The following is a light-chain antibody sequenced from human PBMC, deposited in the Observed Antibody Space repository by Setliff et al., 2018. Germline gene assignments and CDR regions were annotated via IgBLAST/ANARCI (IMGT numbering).Light chain of an antibody. Sequence: QSALAQPASVSWSPGQSITISCTGTSSDVGYYNYVSWYQQHPGEAPQLKIYEVSNRPSGVSGRFTGSKSGNTASLTISGLQAGDEADYYCSSHSSTGTYVFGTGTKVTVL. CDR3: SSHSSTGTYV. J-gene: IGLJ1*01. V-gene: IGLV2-14*01. CDR2: EVS. CDR1: SSDVGYYNY.